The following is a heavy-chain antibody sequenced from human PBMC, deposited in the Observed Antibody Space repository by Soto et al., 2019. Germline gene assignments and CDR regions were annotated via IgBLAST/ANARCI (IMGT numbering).Heavy chain of an antibody. CDR1: GGYISSGDYY. CDR2: IYYSGNT. J-gene: IGHJ3*02. D-gene: IGHD4-17*01. Sequence: QVQLQESGPGLVKPSQPLSLTCTVSGGYISSGDYYWRWMRQPPGEGREWIGYIYYSGNTYYNTPLKSRVTISVDPSKNQFSLKLSSVTAADTAVYYCARDPHDYGDYMDIWGQGTMVTVSS. CDR3: ARDPHDYGDYMDI. V-gene: IGHV4-30-4*01.